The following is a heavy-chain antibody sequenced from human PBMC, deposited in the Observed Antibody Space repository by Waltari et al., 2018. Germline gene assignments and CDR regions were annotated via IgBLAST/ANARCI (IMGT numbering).Heavy chain of an antibody. CDR1: GYTFTSYG. CDR3: ARSKQGTFKTKNRVVAAELGTCAFDI. CDR2: IIPIFGTA. D-gene: IGHD2-15*01. J-gene: IGHJ3*02. V-gene: IGHV1-69*13. Sequence: QVQLVQSGAEVKKPGASVKVSCKASGYTFTSYGISWVRQAPGQGLEWMGGIIPIFGTANYAQKFQGRVTITADESTSTAYMELSSLRSEDTAVYYCARSKQGTFKTKNRVVAAELGTCAFDIWGQGTMVTVSS.